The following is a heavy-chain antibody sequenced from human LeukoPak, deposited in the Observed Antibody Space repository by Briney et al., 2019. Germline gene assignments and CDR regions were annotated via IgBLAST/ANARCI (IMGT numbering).Heavy chain of an antibody. D-gene: IGHD1-26*01. Sequence: ASVKVSCKASGYTFTSYYMHWVRQAPGKGLEWMGGFDPEDGETIYAQKFQGRVTMTEDTSTDTAYMELSSLRSEDTAVYYCATGVGATSDASDIWGQGTMVTVSS. CDR1: GYTFTSYY. J-gene: IGHJ3*02. V-gene: IGHV1-24*01. CDR3: ATGVGATSDASDI. CDR2: FDPEDGET.